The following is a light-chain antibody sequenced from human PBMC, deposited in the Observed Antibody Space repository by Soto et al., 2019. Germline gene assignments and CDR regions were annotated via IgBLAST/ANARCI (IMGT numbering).Light chain of an antibody. Sequence: DIQMTQSPSTLSASVGDRVTITCRASQSISSWLAWYQQKPGKAPKLLIYDASSLESGVPSRFSGSGSGTEFTLTISSLQHDDFATYYCQQYNSYSQGTFGQGTKVEIK. CDR2: DAS. CDR1: QSISSW. J-gene: IGKJ1*01. V-gene: IGKV1-5*01. CDR3: QQYNSYSQGT.